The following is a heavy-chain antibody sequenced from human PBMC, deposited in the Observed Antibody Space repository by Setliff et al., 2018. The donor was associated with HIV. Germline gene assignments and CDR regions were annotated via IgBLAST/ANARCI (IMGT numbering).Heavy chain of an antibody. CDR2: INPNNGGT. CDR1: GYTLSGLS. V-gene: IGHV1-2*06. Sequence: ASVKVSCKVSGYTLSGLSMHWVRQAPGHGPEWLGRINPNNGGTNYAQKFQGRVTMSLDTSTSTVYLELKALTSDDTAVYYCVRPRVFDSFDVWGPGTMVTVSS. CDR3: VRPRVFDSFDV. J-gene: IGHJ3*01.